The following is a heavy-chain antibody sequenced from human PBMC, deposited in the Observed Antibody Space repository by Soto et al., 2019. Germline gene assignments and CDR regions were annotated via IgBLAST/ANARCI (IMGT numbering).Heavy chain of an antibody. CDR3: ASAYSSSWRYYYYYDMDV. J-gene: IGHJ6*03. V-gene: IGHV3-33*01. Sequence: ESGGGVVQPGRSLRLSCAASGFTFSSYGMHWVRQAPGKGLEWVAVIWYDGSNKYYADSVKGRFTISRDNSKNTLYLQMNSLRAEDTAVYYCASAYSSSWRYYYYYDMDVWGKGTTVTVSS. D-gene: IGHD6-13*01. CDR2: IWYDGSNK. CDR1: GFTFSSYG.